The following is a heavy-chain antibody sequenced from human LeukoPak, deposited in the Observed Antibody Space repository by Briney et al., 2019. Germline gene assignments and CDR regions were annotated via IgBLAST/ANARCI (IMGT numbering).Heavy chain of an antibody. CDR2: TNPNSGGT. CDR1: GYTFTGYY. CDR3: VKPSFVTATTNWFDP. J-gene: IGHJ5*02. D-gene: IGHD2-21*02. Sequence: ASVKVSCKASGYTFTGYYMHWVRQAPGQGLGWMGWTNPNSGGTNYAQKFKGRVTMTRDMSIRTAYMELSRLRSDDTAVYNCVKPSFVTATTNWFDPWGQGTLVTVSS. V-gene: IGHV1-2*02.